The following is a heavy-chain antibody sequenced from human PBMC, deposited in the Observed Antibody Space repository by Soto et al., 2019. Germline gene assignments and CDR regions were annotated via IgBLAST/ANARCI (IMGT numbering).Heavy chain of an antibody. Sequence: PSDTLSLTCTVSGGSISSYYWSWIRQPPGKGLEWIGYIYYSGSTNYNPSLKSRVTISVDTSKNQFSLKLSSVTAADTAVYYCARVGVRFAFAYWGPGTLVTVSS. J-gene: IGHJ4*02. V-gene: IGHV4-59*01. CDR1: GGSISSYY. CDR3: ARVGVRFAFAY. CDR2: IYYSGST. D-gene: IGHD3-10*01.